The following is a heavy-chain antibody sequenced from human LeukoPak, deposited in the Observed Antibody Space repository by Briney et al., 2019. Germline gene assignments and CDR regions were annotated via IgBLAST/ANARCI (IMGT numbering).Heavy chain of an antibody. CDR3: ATDRGYCSTATCYTRGNYFDY. Sequence: GGSLRLSCAASGFTFSSYAMSWVRQAPGKGLEWVSAISGSGGDTFYADSVKGRFTISRDESKNTLYLQMHSLRGEDTAVYYCATDRGYCSTATCYTRGNYFDYWGQGTLVTVSS. J-gene: IGHJ4*02. CDR2: ISGSGGDT. CDR1: GFTFSSYA. V-gene: IGHV3-23*01. D-gene: IGHD2-2*02.